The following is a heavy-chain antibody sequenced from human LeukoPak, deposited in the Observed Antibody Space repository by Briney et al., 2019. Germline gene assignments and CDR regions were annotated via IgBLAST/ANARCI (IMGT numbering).Heavy chain of an antibody. CDR3: ARSHLEQYYDFWSGYYSAAGYFDY. CDR1: GGTFSSYA. Sequence: GASVKVSCKASGGTFSSYAISWVRQAPGQGLEWMGRIIPILGIANYAQKFQGRVTITADKSTSTAYMELSSLRSEDTAVYYCARSHLEQYYDFWSGYYSAAGYFDYWGQGTLVTVSS. V-gene: IGHV1-69*04. D-gene: IGHD3-3*01. J-gene: IGHJ4*02. CDR2: IIPILGIA.